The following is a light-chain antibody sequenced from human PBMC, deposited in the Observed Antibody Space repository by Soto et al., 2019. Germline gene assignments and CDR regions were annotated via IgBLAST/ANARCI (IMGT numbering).Light chain of an antibody. Sequence: EMVLTQSPGTLSLSPLQIATLSFMASQSVSSSYLAWYQQKPGQAPRLLIFGASIRVTGIPDRFIGSGSGTDFTLTISRLEPEDFAVYYCQQYNHWPPTFGHGTKVDI. CDR1: QSVSSSY. CDR3: QQYNHWPPT. CDR2: GAS. J-gene: IGKJ1*01. V-gene: IGKV3-20*01.